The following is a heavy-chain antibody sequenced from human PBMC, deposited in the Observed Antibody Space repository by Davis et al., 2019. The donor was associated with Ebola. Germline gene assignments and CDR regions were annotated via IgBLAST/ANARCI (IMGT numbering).Heavy chain of an antibody. CDR1: GFNFNIYS. V-gene: IGHV3-23*01. D-gene: IGHD3-22*01. CDR2: ISDRGGTT. CDR3: AKALGYYFDY. Sequence: PGGSLRLSCVASGFNFNIYSLNWVRQAPGKGLQWVSSISDRGGTTYYSDSVRGRFTISRDNSRDTLYLQMNSLRAEDTAVYYCAKALGYYFDYWGPGTLVTVSS. J-gene: IGHJ4*02.